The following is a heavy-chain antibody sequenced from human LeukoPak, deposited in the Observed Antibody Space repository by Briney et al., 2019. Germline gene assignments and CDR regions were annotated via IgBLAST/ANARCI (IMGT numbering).Heavy chain of an antibody. CDR3: VKDRKATGTYYFDY. D-gene: IGHD1-7*01. CDR1: GFTFSNYA. J-gene: IGHJ4*02. CDR2: ISGNGGTT. V-gene: IGHV3-64D*06. Sequence: GGSLRLSCSASGFTFSNYAMHWVCEAPGEGVEYVSAISGNGGTTYYADSVKGRFTISRDNSKNTLYLQMTSLRAEDTAVFYCVKDRKATGTYYFDYWGQGTLVTVFS.